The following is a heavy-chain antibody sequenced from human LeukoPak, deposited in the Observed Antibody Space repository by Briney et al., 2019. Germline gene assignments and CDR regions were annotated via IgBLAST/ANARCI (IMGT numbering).Heavy chain of an antibody. V-gene: IGHV3-23*01. D-gene: IGHD3-10*01. CDR3: AKGFRSGTYPLDY. Sequence: GGSLRLSCAASGFIFTNHAMNWVRQAPGKGLEWVSGISGSGGSTYYAGSVKGRFTISRDNSKNTLYMQMNCLRAEETAVYYCAKGFRSGTYPLDYWGQGTLVTVSS. CDR2: ISGSGGST. CDR1: GFIFTNHA. J-gene: IGHJ4*02.